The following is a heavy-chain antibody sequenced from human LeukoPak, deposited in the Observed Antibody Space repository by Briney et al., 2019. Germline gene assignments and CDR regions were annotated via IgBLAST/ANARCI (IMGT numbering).Heavy chain of an antibody. CDR1: GFTFTGYY. CDR2: INPNSGGT. CDR3: ARDRSSGYLVRDAFDI. J-gene: IGHJ3*02. V-gene: IGHV1-2*02. D-gene: IGHD3-22*01. Sequence: ASVKVSCKASGFTFTGYYMHWVRQAPGQGLEWMGWINPNSGGTNYAQKFQGRVTMTTDTSTSTAYMELRSLRSDDTAVYYCARDRSSGYLVRDAFDIWGQGTMVTVSS.